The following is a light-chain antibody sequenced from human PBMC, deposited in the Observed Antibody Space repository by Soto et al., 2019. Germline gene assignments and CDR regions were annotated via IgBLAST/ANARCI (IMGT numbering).Light chain of an antibody. Sequence: QSALTQPPSASGTPGQRVTISCSGSSSNIGSNTVNWYQQFPDTAPKLLIYNDNQRPSGVPDRFSGSKSGTSASLAISGLRSEDEADYYCGAWDDSLSALFVFGTGTKLTVL. CDR1: SSNIGSNT. CDR3: GAWDDSLSALFV. J-gene: IGLJ1*01. CDR2: NDN. V-gene: IGLV1-44*01.